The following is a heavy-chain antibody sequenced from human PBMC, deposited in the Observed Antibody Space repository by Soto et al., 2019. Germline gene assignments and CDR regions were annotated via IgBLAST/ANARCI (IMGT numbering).Heavy chain of an antibody. J-gene: IGHJ3*02. V-gene: IGHV3-48*02. CDR2: ISSSSSTI. CDR3: AREPGVGTMIVVVTSAFDI. Sequence: GGSLRLSCAASGFTFSSYSMNWVRQAPGKGLEWVSYISSSSSTIYYADSVKGRFTISRDNAKNSLYLQMNSLRDEDTAVYYCAREPGVGTMIVVVTSAFDIWGQGTMVTVSS. CDR1: GFTFSSYS. D-gene: IGHD3-22*01.